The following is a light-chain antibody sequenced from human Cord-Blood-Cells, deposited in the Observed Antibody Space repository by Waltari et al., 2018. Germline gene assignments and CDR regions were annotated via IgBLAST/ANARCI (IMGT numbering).Light chain of an antibody. J-gene: IGLJ2*01. V-gene: IGLV1-44*01. CDR2: SNK. CDR1: SPNIGSNT. CDR3: AAWDDSLNGVV. Sequence: QSVLTQPPSASGTPGQRVTISCSGSSPNIGSNTVNWYQQPPGTAPKLLIYSNKQRPSGVPDRFSGSKSGTSASLAISGLQSEDEADYYCAAWDDSLNGVVFGGGTKLTVL.